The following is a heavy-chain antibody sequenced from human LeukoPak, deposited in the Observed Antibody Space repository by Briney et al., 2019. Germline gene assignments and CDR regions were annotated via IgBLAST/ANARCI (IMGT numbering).Heavy chain of an antibody. J-gene: IGHJ4*02. CDR3: ARVPYYDSSRPHFDY. V-gene: IGHV1-8*01. CDR1: GYTFTSYD. CDR2: MNPNSGNT. D-gene: IGHD3-22*01. Sequence: ASVKVSCKASGYTFTSYDINWVRPATGQGLEWMGWMNPNSGNTGYAQKFQGRVTMTRNTSISTAYMELSSLRSEDTAVYYCARVPYYDSSRPHFDYWGQGTLVTVSS.